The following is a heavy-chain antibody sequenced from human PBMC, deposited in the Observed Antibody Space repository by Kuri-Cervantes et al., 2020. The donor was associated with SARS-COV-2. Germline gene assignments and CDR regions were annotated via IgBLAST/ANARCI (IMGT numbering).Heavy chain of an antibody. D-gene: IGHD6-19*01. CDR1: GGSIRTYNYY. J-gene: IGHJ4*02. Sequence: GSLRLSCTVSGGSIRTYNYYWGWIRQPPGKGLEWIGNIYYDGRAYYNPSLESRVTISVDTSKVYLNMNSMTAADTAVYFCASYERGIGWTDYWGQGTLVTVSS. CDR2: IYYDGRA. CDR3: ASYERGIGWTDY. V-gene: IGHV4-39*01.